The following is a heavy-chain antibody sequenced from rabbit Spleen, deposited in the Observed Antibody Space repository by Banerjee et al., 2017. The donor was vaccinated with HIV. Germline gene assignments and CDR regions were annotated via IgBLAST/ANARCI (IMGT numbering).Heavy chain of an antibody. CDR2: IDPVFGST. CDR1: GFSFSSSYY. J-gene: IGHJ4*01. CDR3: VRDLGAGSGAGHTDLYL. Sequence: QSLEESGGGLVQPEGSLTLTCTASGFSFSSSYYMCWVRQAPGKGLEWIGYIDPVFGSTYYASWVNGRFTISSHNAQNTLYLQLNSLTAADTATYFCVRDLGAGSGAGHTDLYLWGPGTLVTVS. V-gene: IGHV1S40*01. D-gene: IGHD4-2*01.